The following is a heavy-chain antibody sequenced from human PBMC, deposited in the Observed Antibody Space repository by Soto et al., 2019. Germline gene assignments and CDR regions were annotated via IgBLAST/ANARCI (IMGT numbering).Heavy chain of an antibody. V-gene: IGHV4-59*08. CDR2: IYSSGST. J-gene: IGHJ5*02. D-gene: IGHD3-22*01. CDR3: TGAYYDINGYSLDP. CDR1: GGSINNYH. Sequence: SETLSLTCTVSGGSINNYHWSWIRQPPGKGLEWIGFIYSSGSTNYTPSLKSRVTMSVDTSQNQFSLRLSSVTAADTAVYYCTGAYYDINGYSLDPWGQGTSVTVSS.